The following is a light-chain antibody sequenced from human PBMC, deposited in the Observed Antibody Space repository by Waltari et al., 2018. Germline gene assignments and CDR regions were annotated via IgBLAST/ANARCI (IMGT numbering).Light chain of an antibody. CDR2: QDT. Sequence: SYELTQPPSVSVSPGQTASISCSGENLGAKHVSWYQQRAGQSPVAVIYQDTKRPSGTPERFSGSSSGNTATLTISGTQSVDEAHYHCQTWDTDTARVVFGGGTRLTVL. V-gene: IGLV3-1*01. CDR3: QTWDTDTARVV. CDR1: NLGAKH. J-gene: IGLJ2*01.